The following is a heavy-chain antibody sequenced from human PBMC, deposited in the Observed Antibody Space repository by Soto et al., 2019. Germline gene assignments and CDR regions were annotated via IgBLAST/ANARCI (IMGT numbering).Heavy chain of an antibody. V-gene: IGHV4-59*01. CDR2: IYYSGST. J-gene: IGHJ3*02. CDR1: GGSISSYY. Sequence: PSETLSLTCTVSGGSISSYYWSRIRQPPGKGLEWIGYIYYSGSTNYNPSLKSRVTISVDTSKNQFSLKLSSVTAADTAVYYCARVWGGAFDIWGQGTMVTVSS. D-gene: IGHD3-10*01. CDR3: ARVWGGAFDI.